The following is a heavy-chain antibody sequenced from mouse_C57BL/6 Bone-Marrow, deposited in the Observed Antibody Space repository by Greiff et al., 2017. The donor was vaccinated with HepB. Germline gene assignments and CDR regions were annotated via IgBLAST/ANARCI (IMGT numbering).Heavy chain of an antibody. D-gene: IGHD2-4*01. Sequence: QVQLKQPGAELVKPGASVKLSCKASGYTFTSYWMHWVKQRPGQGLEWIGMIHPNSGSTNYNEKFKSKATLTVDKSSSTAYMQLSSLTSEDSAVYYCARIDYGMFAYWGQGTLVTVSA. J-gene: IGHJ3*01. V-gene: IGHV1-64*01. CDR3: ARIDYGMFAY. CDR2: IHPNSGST. CDR1: GYTFTSYW.